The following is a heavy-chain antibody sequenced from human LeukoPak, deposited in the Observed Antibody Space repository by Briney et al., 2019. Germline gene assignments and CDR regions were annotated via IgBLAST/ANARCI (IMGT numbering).Heavy chain of an antibody. D-gene: IGHD4/OR15-4a*01. V-gene: IGHV3-66*01. CDR2: IYSGGDT. Sequence: GGSLRLSCAASGFTVSNNYMNWVRQAPGKGLEWVSIIYSGGDTHYADSVKGRFTVSRDSSKNTLYLQMNSLRAEDTAVYYCARDPPAVRTNTYAWGQGTLVTVSS. CDR1: GFTVSNNY. J-gene: IGHJ5*02. CDR3: ARDPPAVRTNTYA.